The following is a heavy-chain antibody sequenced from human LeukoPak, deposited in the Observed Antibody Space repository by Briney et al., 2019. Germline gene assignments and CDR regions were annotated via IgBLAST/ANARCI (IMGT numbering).Heavy chain of an antibody. V-gene: IGHV3-11*01. Sequence: GGSLRLSCAASGFTFSDYYMSWIRQAPGKGLEWVSCISSSGSTIYYADSVKGRFTISRDNAKNSLYLQMNSLRAEDTAVYYCARSVTYYYDSSGYLFWGQGTLVTVSS. CDR2: ISSSGSTI. D-gene: IGHD3-22*01. J-gene: IGHJ4*02. CDR1: GFTFSDYY. CDR3: ARSVTYYYDSSGYLF.